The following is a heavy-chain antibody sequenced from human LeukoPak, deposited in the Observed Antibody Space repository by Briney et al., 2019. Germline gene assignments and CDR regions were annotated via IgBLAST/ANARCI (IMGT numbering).Heavy chain of an antibody. CDR1: GGTFSSYA. D-gene: IGHD2-15*01. J-gene: IGHJ4*02. CDR3: ARAWLRDCSGGSCYYFDY. V-gene: IGHV1-69*06. Sequence: GASVKVSCKASGGTFSSYAISWVRQATGQGLEWMGGIIPIFGTANYAQKFQGRVTITADKSTSTAYMELSSLRSEDTAVYYCARAWLRDCSGGSCYYFDYWGQGTLVTVSS. CDR2: IIPIFGTA.